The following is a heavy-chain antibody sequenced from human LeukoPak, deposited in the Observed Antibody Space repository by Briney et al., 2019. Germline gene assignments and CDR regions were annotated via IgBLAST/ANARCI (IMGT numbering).Heavy chain of an antibody. CDR1: SDSISNSAYH. CDR2: IYYNRGT. Sequence: RSETLSLTCTVSSDSISNSAYHWGWIRQPPGRGLEGLGTIYYNRGTYYNPSLKSRVTISVDTSKNQFSLKLSSVTAADTAMYYCARLLVGVITTHSGDCWGQGTLVTVSS. V-gene: IGHV4-39*01. J-gene: IGHJ4*02. D-gene: IGHD3-22*01. CDR3: ARLLVGVITTHSGDC.